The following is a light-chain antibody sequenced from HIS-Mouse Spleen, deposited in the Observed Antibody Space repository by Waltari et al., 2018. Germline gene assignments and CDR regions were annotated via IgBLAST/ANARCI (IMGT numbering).Light chain of an antibody. V-gene: IGLV1-47*01. CDR1: SPNLGRNY. Sequence: QSVLTQPPSASATPGPGVPTSCSGSSPNLGRNYVYWYQQLPGPAPKLLIYRNNQRPSGVPDRFSGSKSGTSASLAISGLRSEDEADYYCAAWDDSLSGPVFGGGTKLTVL. CDR3: AAWDDSLSGPV. J-gene: IGLJ3*02. CDR2: RNN.